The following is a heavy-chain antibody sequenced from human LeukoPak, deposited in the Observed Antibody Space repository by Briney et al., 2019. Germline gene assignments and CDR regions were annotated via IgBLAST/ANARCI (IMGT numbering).Heavy chain of an antibody. Sequence: SETLSLTCTASGGSISSYYWSWIRQPPGKGLEWIGYIYYSGSTNYNPSLKSRVTISVDTSKNQFSLKLSSVTAADTAVYYCARARNWGFLGYWGQGTLVTVSS. D-gene: IGHD7-27*01. CDR3: ARARNWGFLGY. CDR2: IYYSGST. V-gene: IGHV4-59*01. J-gene: IGHJ4*02. CDR1: GGSISSYY.